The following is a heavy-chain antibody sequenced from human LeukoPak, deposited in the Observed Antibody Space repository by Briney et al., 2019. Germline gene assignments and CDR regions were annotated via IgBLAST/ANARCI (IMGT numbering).Heavy chain of an antibody. V-gene: IGHV4-31*03. Sequence: PSETLSLTCTVSGGSISSGGYYWSWIRQHPGKGLEWIGYIYYSENAYYNPSLKGRVSISVDTSKNQFSLKLSSVTAADTAVYYCARAGYDSSGYSTYYFDYWGQGTLVTVSS. CDR2: IYYSENA. J-gene: IGHJ4*02. D-gene: IGHD3-22*01. CDR3: ARAGYDSSGYSTYYFDY. CDR1: GGSISSGGYY.